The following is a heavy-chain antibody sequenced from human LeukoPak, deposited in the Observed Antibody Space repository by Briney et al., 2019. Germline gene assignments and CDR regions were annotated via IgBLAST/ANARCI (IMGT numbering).Heavy chain of an antibody. D-gene: IGHD3-22*01. J-gene: IGHJ4*02. V-gene: IGHV4-34*01. Sequence: KSSETLSLTGAVYGGSFSGYYWSWIRQRPGKGLEWIGEINHSGSTNYNPSLKSRVTISVDTSKNQFSLKLSSVTAADTAVYYCAHGSGYSGYWGQGTLVTVSS. CDR1: GGSFSGYY. CDR3: AHGSGYSGY. CDR2: INHSGST.